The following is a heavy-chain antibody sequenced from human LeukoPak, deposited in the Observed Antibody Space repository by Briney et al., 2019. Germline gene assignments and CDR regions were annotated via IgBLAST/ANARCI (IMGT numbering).Heavy chain of an antibody. CDR1: GGSISSGGYY. J-gene: IGHJ6*04. V-gene: IGHV4-31*03. CDR3: ARRPPLYYYGMDV. Sequence: SHNLSLTCTVSGGSISSGGYYWSWIRQHPGKGLEWIGYIYYSGSTYYNPSLKSRVTISVDTSKNRFSLKLSSVTAADTAVYYCARRPPLYYYGMDVWGKGTTVTVSS. CDR2: IYYSGST.